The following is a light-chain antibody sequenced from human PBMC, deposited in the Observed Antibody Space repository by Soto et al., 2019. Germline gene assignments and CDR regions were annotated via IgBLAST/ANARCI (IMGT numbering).Light chain of an antibody. V-gene: IGLV2-11*01. CDR1: SSDVGGYNY. CDR3: SSHAGSYRGV. CDR2: DVR. Sequence: QSALTQPRSVSGSPGQSVTISCTGTSSDVGGYNYVSWYQQHPGKAPQLIIYDVRKRPSGVPDRFSGSKSGNTASLTISGLQADDEAEYYCSSHAGSYRGVFGGGTKL. J-gene: IGLJ2*01.